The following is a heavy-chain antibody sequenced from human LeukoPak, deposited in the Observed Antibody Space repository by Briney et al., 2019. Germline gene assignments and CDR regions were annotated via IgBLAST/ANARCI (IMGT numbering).Heavy chain of an antibody. V-gene: IGHV3-23*01. Sequence: GGSLRLSCTASGFAFGSYAMYWVRQAPGKGLEWVSGIFGSGGSAHYADSVKGRFTISRDNSKNTVYLEMNSLGVEDTAVYHCAKTTVGYSSGRFPGWPADYWGQGTLVTVSS. CDR1: GFAFGSYA. D-gene: IGHD4-11*01. CDR2: IFGSGGSA. CDR3: AKTTVGYSSGRFPGWPADY. J-gene: IGHJ4*02.